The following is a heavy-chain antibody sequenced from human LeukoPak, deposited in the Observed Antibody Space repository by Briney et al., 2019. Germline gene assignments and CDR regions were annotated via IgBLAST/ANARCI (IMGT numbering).Heavy chain of an antibody. V-gene: IGHV3-48*01. J-gene: IGHJ4*02. Sequence: TGGSLRLSXVVSGFNLCTYSMNWVRQAPGKGLEWISYISVCSSPDTIYYADSVKGRFTISRDNAKNSLYLQMNRLRAEDTAVYYCARTKVHYDRGGLYYWGQGALVTVSS. CDR3: ARTKVHYDRGGLYY. D-gene: IGHD3-22*01. CDR2: ISVCSSPDTI. CDR1: GFNLCTYS.